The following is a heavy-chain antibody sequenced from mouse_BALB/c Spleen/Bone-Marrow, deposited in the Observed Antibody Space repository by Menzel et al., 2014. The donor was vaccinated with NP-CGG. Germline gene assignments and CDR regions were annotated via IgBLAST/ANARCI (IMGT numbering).Heavy chain of an antibody. CDR2: INPSNGRT. CDR1: GYSFTTYW. CDR3: ARYDGPAWFAY. V-gene: IGHV1S81*02. Sequence: VQLQQSGAELVKPGASVRLSCKASGYSFTTYWIHWVKQRPGQGLEWIGEINPSNGRTNYNEKFKSKATLTVDKSSSTAYMQLSSLTSEDSAVYYCARYDGPAWFAYWGQGTLDTVSA. J-gene: IGHJ3*01. D-gene: IGHD2-3*01.